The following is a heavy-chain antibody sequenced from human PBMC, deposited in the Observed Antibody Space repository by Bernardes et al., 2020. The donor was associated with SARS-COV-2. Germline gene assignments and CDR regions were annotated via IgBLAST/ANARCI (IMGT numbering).Heavy chain of an antibody. D-gene: IGHD5-12*01. V-gene: IGHV3-33*01. CDR1: GFTFKSYG. CDR2: IWYDGSNK. CDR3: ARVPISVYDSGIDF. J-gene: IGHJ4*02. Sequence: GGSLRLSCAASGFTFKSYGMHGVRQAPGKGLEWVAVIWYDGSNKYYADSVKGRFTISRDNSKNTLYLEMNSLRADDTAIYFCARVPISVYDSGIDFWGQGTLVTVSS.